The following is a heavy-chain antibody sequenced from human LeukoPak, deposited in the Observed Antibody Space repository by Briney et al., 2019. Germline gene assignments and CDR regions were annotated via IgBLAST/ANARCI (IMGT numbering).Heavy chain of an antibody. CDR1: GFSFSNYA. J-gene: IGHJ4*02. V-gene: IGHV3-23*01. CDR3: ANLISPDGDY. CDR2: ISDSGAAT. Sequence: GGSLRLSCAASGFSFSNYAMSWVRQAPGKGLEWVSSISDSGAATYYADSVKGRFTISRDNSKNTLYLRMNSLRAEDTAVYYCANLISPDGDYWGQGTLVTVSS. D-gene: IGHD2/OR15-2a*01.